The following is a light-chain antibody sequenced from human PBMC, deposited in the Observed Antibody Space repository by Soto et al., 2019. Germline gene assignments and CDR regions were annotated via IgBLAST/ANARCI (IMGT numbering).Light chain of an antibody. CDR3: TSYTSSSPYV. CDR2: EVR. J-gene: IGLJ1*01. Sequence: QSALTQPASVSGSPGQSITISCTGTSSDVGGYNYVSWYQRHPGKAPKLMIYEVRNRPSGISNRFSGSKSGNTASLTISGLQAEDEADYYCTSYTSSSPYVFGTGTKLTVL. CDR1: SSDVGGYNY. V-gene: IGLV2-14*01.